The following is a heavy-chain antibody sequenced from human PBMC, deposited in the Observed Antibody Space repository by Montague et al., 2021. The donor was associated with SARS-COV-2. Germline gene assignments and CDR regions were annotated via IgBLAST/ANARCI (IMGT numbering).Heavy chain of an antibody. CDR1: DGSFSGYY. CDR2: INHSGST. V-gene: IGHV4-34*01. J-gene: IGHJ6*02. D-gene: IGHD4-17*01. Sequence: SETLSLTCAVYDGSFSGYYWSWIRQPPEKGLEWIGEINHSGSTNYNPSLKSRVTISVDTSKNQFSLKLSSVTAADTAVYYCARGRTVTTFYYYYGMDVWGQGTTVTVSS. CDR3: ARGRTVTTFYYYYGMDV.